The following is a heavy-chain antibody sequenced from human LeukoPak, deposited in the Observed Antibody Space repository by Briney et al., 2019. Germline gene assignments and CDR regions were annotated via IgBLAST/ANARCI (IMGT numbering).Heavy chain of an antibody. CDR2: ISTSSTTI. Sequence: GGSLRLSCAASGFTFSSYSMNWVRQAPGKGLEWLSYISTSSTTIYYADSVKGRFTISRDNAKNSLYLQMNSLRAEDTAVYYCARDKYYYDSSGGGYYFDYWGHGTLVTVSS. CDR1: GFTFSSYS. D-gene: IGHD3-22*01. CDR3: ARDKYYYDSSGGGYYFDY. J-gene: IGHJ4*01. V-gene: IGHV3-48*01.